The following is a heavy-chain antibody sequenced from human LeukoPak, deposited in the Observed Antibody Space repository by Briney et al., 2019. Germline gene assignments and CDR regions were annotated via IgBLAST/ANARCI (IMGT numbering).Heavy chain of an antibody. CDR2: IHTSGTT. CDR1: GGSITFYY. Sequence: SETLSLTCSVSGGSITFYYWNWIRKPAGKGIEWIGSIHTSGTTNYNPSLKSRVTMSIDTSQKKFSLNLTSVTAADTAVYYCASSSWKKTFDYWGQGTLVTVSS. J-gene: IGHJ4*02. CDR3: ASSSWKKTFDY. D-gene: IGHD1-1*01. V-gene: IGHV4-4*07.